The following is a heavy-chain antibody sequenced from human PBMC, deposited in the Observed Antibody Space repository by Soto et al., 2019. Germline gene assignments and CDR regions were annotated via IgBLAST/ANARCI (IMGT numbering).Heavy chain of an antibody. CDR3: AAAREVRYYYYGMDV. CDR1: GGTFSSYA. V-gene: IGHV1-69*12. Sequence: QVPLVQSGAAVKKPGSSVKVSCKASGGTFSSYAISWVRQAPGQGLEWMGGIISIFGTADYAQKLQGRVTLTADESTSTAYMELSSLRSEDTAVYYCAAAREVRYYYYGMDVWGQGPTVTVPS. D-gene: IGHD1-26*01. CDR2: IISIFGTA. J-gene: IGHJ6*02.